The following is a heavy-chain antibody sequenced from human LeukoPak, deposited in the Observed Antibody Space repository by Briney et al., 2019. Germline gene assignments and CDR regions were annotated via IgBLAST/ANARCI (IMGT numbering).Heavy chain of an antibody. D-gene: IGHD3-3*01. CDR1: GYSISSGYY. Sequence: SETLSLTCAVSGYSISSGYYWGWIRQPPGKGLEWIGSIYHSGSTYYNPSLKSRVTISVDTSKNQLSLKLSSVTAADTAVYYCARDLVPDQIGAFDIWGQGTMVTVSS. J-gene: IGHJ3*02. V-gene: IGHV4-38-2*02. CDR3: ARDLVPDQIGAFDI. CDR2: IYHSGST.